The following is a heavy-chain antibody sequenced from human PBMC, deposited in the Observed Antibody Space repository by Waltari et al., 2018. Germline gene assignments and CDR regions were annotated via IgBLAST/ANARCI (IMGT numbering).Heavy chain of an antibody. V-gene: IGHV3-30*02. CDR2: IRYDGSNQ. Sequence: HLVESGGGVVQPGGSLRLSCAASGFTFRYFGMHWVRQAPGKGLEWVVFIRYDGSNQEYVDSVKGRFSISRDNSRNTVYLQMNSLRVEDTAVYYCAKDRGGGYGGLRPDAFDIWGEGTRVIFSS. CDR1: GFTFRYFG. D-gene: IGHD3-10*01. J-gene: IGHJ3*02. CDR3: AKDRGGGYGGLRPDAFDI.